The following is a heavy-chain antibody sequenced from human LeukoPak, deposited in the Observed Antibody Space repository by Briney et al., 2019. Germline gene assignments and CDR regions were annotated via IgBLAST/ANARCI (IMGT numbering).Heavy chain of an antibody. Sequence: PSETLSLTCAVYGGSFSGYYWSWIRQPPGKGLEWIGEINHSGNTNFNPSLKSRVTMSVDTSKNQFSLKLSSVTAADTAVYYCGASNVPYYFDYWGQGTLVTVSS. J-gene: IGHJ4*02. CDR1: GGSFSGYY. D-gene: IGHD6-6*01. CDR3: GASNVPYYFDY. V-gene: IGHV4-34*01. CDR2: INHSGNT.